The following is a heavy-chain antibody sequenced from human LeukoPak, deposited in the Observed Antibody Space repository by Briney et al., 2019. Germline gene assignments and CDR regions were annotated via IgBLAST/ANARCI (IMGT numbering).Heavy chain of an antibody. V-gene: IGHV3-53*01. CDR1: GFTVSSNY. CDR3: AKSRITIFGVVPSPLFDY. Sequence: GGSLRLSCAASGFTVSSNYMSWVRQAPGKGLEWVSVIYSGGSTYYADSVKGRFTISRDNSKNTLYLQMNSLRTEDTAVYYCAKSRITIFGVVPSPLFDYWGQGTLVTVSS. J-gene: IGHJ4*02. D-gene: IGHD3-3*01. CDR2: IYSGGST.